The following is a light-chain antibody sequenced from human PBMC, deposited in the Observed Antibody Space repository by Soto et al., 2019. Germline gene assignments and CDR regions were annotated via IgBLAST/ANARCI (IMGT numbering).Light chain of an antibody. V-gene: IGKV4-1*01. Sequence: DIVMTQSPDSLAVSLGERATINCKSSQSVLYSSNNKNYLSCYQQKPGQPPKLLIYWASTRESGVPDRFSGSGSGTDFTLTISSLQAEDVAVYYCQQHYSSPHTFGQGTKLEIK. CDR2: WAS. J-gene: IGKJ2*01. CDR1: QSVLYSSNNKNY. CDR3: QQHYSSPHT.